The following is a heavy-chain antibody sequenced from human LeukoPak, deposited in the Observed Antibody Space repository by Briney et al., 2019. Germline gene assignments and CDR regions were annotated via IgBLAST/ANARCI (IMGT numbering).Heavy chain of an antibody. CDR1: GGSVSSGSYY. V-gene: IGHV4-61*01. CDR2: IYYSGST. Sequence: KPSETLSLTCTVSGGSVSSGSYYWSWIRQPPGKGLEWIGYIYYSGSTNYNPSLKSRVTISVDTSKNQFSLKLSSVTAADTAVYYCARVGGFFAYYYYYGMDVWGQGTTVTVSS. D-gene: IGHD3-3*01. CDR3: ARVGGFFAYYYYYGMDV. J-gene: IGHJ6*02.